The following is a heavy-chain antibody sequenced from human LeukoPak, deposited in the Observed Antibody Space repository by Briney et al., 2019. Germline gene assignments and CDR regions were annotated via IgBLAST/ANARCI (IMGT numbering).Heavy chain of an antibody. CDR1: GFTFSSYW. CDR3: ATETNGRHYDY. Sequence: GGSLRLSCAASGFTFSSYWMSWVRQAPGKGLEWVANIKQDGSEKYYVDSVKGRFTISRDNANNFLYLQMDSLRAEDTAVYYCATETNGRHYDYWGQGTLLTVSS. CDR2: IKQDGSEK. J-gene: IGHJ4*02. D-gene: IGHD1-14*01. V-gene: IGHV3-7*01.